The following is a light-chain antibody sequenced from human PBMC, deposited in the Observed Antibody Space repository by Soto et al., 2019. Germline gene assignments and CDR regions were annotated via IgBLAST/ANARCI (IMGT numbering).Light chain of an antibody. CDR2: GAS. J-gene: IGKJ1*01. V-gene: IGKV3-20*01. CDR1: QSVSSSY. CDR3: QQYGSSLWT. Sequence: EIVLTQSPGTLSLSPGERATLSCRASQSVSSSYLAWYQQKPGQAPRLLIYGASSRATGSPDRFSGSGSGTHLTLTISRLEPEDFAVYYCQQYGSSLWTFGQGTKVEIK.